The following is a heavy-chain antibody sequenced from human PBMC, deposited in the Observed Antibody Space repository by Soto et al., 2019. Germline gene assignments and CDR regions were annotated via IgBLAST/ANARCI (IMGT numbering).Heavy chain of an antibody. Sequence: GGSLRLSCAASGFTFSGYGMHWVRQAPGTGLEWVAVISYDGSKYYADSVKGRFTISRDNSKNTLYLQINSLRPEDTAVYYCAKDFTSWFGDYFYYYYGMDVWGHGTTVTVSS. D-gene: IGHD4-17*01. CDR2: ISYDGSK. CDR3: AKDFTSWFGDYFYYYYGMDV. J-gene: IGHJ6*02. V-gene: IGHV3-30*18. CDR1: GFTFSGYG.